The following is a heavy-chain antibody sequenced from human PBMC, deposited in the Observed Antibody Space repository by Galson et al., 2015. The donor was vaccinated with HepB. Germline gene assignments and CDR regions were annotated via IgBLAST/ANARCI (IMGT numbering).Heavy chain of an antibody. Sequence: SVKVSCKASGYTFISYYMHWVRQAPGQGLEWMGIINLSGGSTSYAQKFQGRVTMTRDTSTSTVYMELSSLRSEDTAVYYCARDHRGPVAGTPYGMDVWGQGTTVTVSS. V-gene: IGHV1-46*01. D-gene: IGHD6-19*01. CDR2: INLSGGST. J-gene: IGHJ6*02. CDR1: GYTFISYY. CDR3: ARDHRGPVAGTPYGMDV.